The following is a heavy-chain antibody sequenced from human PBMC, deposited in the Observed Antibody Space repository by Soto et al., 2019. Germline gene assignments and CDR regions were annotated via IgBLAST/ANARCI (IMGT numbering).Heavy chain of an antibody. Sequence: SETLSLTCTVSVGSISVYYWNWIRQSPGKGLEWIWYISYSGTTKYNPSLKSRVTISVDTSKNQFSLKLSSVTAADTDVYYCERSRRNYFDPWGQGTLVTVSS. CDR2: ISYSGTT. CDR3: ERSRRNYFDP. J-gene: IGHJ5*02. V-gene: IGHV4-59*01. CDR1: VGSISVYY.